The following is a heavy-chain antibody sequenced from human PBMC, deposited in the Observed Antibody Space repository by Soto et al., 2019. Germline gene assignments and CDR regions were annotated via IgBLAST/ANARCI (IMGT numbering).Heavy chain of an antibody. J-gene: IGHJ6*02. V-gene: IGHV3-23*01. Sequence: PGGSLRLSCAASGFTFSSYAMSWVRQAPGKGLEWVSGISGSGGSTYYADSVKGRFTISRDKSKNTLYLQMNSLRAEDTAIYYCAKEGGYSFGPGNYYGMDVWGQGTTVTVSS. CDR2: ISGSGGST. D-gene: IGHD5-18*01. CDR1: GFTFSSYA. CDR3: AKEGGYSFGPGNYYGMDV.